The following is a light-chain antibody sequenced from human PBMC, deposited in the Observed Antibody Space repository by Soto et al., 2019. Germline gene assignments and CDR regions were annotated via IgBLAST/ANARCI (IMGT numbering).Light chain of an antibody. CDR3: QQYGSSAPIT. V-gene: IGKV3-20*01. Sequence: IVMTQSPATLSVSPWERASLSCRASQSVSSNLAWYQQKPGQAPRLLIYGASIRATGIPDRFSGSGSGTDFTLTISRLEPEDFALYYCQQYGSSAPITFGQGTRLEIK. J-gene: IGKJ5*01. CDR1: QSVSSN. CDR2: GAS.